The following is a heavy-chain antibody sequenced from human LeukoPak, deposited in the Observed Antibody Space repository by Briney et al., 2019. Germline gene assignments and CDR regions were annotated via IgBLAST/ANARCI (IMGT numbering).Heavy chain of an antibody. D-gene: IGHD3-10*01. CDR2: ISGSGGST. V-gene: IGHV3-23*01. CDR1: GFTFRTYA. J-gene: IGHJ6*02. Sequence: PGGSLRLSCAASGFTFRTYAMSWVRQAPGKGLEWVSTISGSGGSTYYADSVKGRFTISRDNSKNTLYLQMNSLRAEDTAVYYCATYYYGSGSYYKGYYYYGMDVWGQGTTVTVSS. CDR3: ATYYYGSGSYYKGYYYYGMDV.